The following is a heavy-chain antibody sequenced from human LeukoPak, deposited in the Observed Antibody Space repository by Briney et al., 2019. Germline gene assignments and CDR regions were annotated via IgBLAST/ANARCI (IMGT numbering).Heavy chain of an antibody. CDR3: AREDTAMVKVDY. Sequence: SVKVSCKASGYTFTSYYMHWVRQAPGQGLEWMGIINPSGGSTSYAQKLQGRVTMTRDTSTSTVYMELSSLRSEDTAVYYCAREDTAMVKVDYWGQGTLVTVSS. V-gene: IGHV1-46*01. D-gene: IGHD5-18*01. J-gene: IGHJ4*02. CDR1: GYTFTSYY. CDR2: INPSGGST.